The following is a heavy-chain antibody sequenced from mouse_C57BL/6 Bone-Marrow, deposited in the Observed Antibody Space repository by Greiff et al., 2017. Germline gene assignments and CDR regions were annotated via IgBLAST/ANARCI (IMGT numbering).Heavy chain of an antibody. CDR2: IYPGDGDT. D-gene: IGHD2-2*01. CDR3: ARWCGYDAGFAY. CDR1: GYAFSSSW. J-gene: IGHJ3*01. Sequence: QVQLKQSGPELVKPGASVKISCKASGYAFSSSWMNWVKQRPGKGLEWIGRIYPGDGDTNYNGKFKGKATLTADKSSSTAYMQLSSLTSEDSAVYFCARWCGYDAGFAYWGQGTLVTVSA. V-gene: IGHV1-82*01.